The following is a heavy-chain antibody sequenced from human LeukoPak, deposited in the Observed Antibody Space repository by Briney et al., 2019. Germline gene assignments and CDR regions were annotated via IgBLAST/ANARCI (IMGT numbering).Heavy chain of an antibody. CDR1: GFTFSSYG. CDR3: AKDKSSSSSSGLKYYFDY. V-gene: IGHV3-30*02. Sequence: GGSLRLSCAASGFTFSSYGMHWVRQGPGKGLEWVAFIQYDGSNKYYADSVKGRFTISRDNSKNTLYLQMNSLRAGDTAVYYCAKDKSSSSSSGLKYYFDYWGQGTLVTVSS. J-gene: IGHJ4*02. D-gene: IGHD6-6*01. CDR2: IQYDGSNK.